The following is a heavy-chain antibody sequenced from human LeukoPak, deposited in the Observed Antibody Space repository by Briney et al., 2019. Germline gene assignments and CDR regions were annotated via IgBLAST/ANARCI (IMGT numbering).Heavy chain of an antibody. D-gene: IGHD3-22*01. CDR2: ISSSSSYI. V-gene: IGHV3-21*01. CDR1: GFTFSSYS. J-gene: IGHJ4*02. Sequence: PGGSLRLSCAASGFTFSSYSMNWVRQAPGKGLEWVSSISSSSSYIYYADSVKGRFTISRDNAKNSLYLQMNSLRAGDTAVYYCARVIGYYDSSGYRHWGQGTLVTVSS. CDR3: ARVIGYYDSSGYRH.